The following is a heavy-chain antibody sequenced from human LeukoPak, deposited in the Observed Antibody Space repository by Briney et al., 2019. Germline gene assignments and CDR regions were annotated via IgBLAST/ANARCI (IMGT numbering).Heavy chain of an antibody. D-gene: IGHD3-10*01. V-gene: IGHV3-66*01. Sequence: GGSLRLSCAASGFTVSSNYMNWVRQAPGKGLEWVSIIYSGGDTYYADSVKGRFTISRDNSKNSLSLQMNSLRAEDTAVYYCASRGLTEFHYFDFWGPGTLVTVSS. CDR2: IYSGGDT. CDR1: GFTVSSNY. CDR3: ASRGLTEFHYFDF. J-gene: IGHJ4*02.